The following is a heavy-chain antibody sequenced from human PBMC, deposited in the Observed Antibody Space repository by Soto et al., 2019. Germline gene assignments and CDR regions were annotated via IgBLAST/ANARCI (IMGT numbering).Heavy chain of an antibody. CDR3: ASDSTGWFDP. CDR2: FYTSGNT. J-gene: IGHJ5*02. CDR1: GGSVSSYY. V-gene: IGHV4-4*07. D-gene: IGHD7-27*01. Sequence: TLSLTCTVSGGSVSSYYWSWIRQPAGKGLEWIGRFYTSGNTNYNPSLKSRVTMSLDTSKNQFSLKLSSVTAADTAVYFCASDSTGWFDPWGQGTLVTVS.